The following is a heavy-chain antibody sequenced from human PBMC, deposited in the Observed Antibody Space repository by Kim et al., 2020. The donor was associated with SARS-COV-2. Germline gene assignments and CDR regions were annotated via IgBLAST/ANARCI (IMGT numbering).Heavy chain of an antibody. CDR3: AGGRRRGGEDGSEKEY. V-gene: IGHV4-34*12. Sequence: SETLSLTCTVFGGSLSNDYWCCFRQHPPEGLLWSGGSIHSGSINYNKSLSSRVTVSVVESKNQYSLKLISFAAAATAVYYCAGGRRRGGEDGSEKEY. D-gene: IGHD3-16*01. J-gene: IGHJ1*01. CDR1: GGSLSNDY. CDR2: SIHSGSI.